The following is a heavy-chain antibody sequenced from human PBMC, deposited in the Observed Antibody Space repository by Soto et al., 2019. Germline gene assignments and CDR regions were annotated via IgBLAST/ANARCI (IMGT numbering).Heavy chain of an antibody. J-gene: IGHJ4*02. CDR3: ARGGSYVGFDS. Sequence: AETLSLTCTVPGGSLNSSSYYWSWIRQPPGKGLEWIGYIHYFGSTKYNPSLESRVVISVDTSKNQFSLKVPSVTAADTAKYFCARGGSYVGFDSWGQGARVTVSS. V-gene: IGHV4-61*01. CDR2: IHYFGST. CDR1: GGSLNSSSYY. D-gene: IGHD1-26*01.